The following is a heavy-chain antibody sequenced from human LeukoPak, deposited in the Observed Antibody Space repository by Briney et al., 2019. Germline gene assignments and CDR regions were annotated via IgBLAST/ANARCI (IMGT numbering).Heavy chain of an antibody. Sequence: GRSLRLSCAASGFSFDDYAMHWVRHAPGKGLEWVSGISWNGGNKGYADSVKGRFIISRDNAKNSLYLQMNSLRAEDTALYYCARRYSYDSYYFDYWGQGTLVTVSS. CDR2: ISWNGGNK. CDR3: ARRYSYDSYYFDY. J-gene: IGHJ4*02. CDR1: GFSFDDYA. V-gene: IGHV3-9*01. D-gene: IGHD5-18*01.